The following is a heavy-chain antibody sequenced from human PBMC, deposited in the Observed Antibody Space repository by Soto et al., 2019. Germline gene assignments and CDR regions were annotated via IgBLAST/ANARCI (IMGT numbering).Heavy chain of an antibody. CDR1: GFSFSSYA. CDR2: ISASSSSS. CDR3: AKGYAYFDY. J-gene: IGHJ4*02. Sequence: GGSLRLSCAASGFSFSSYAMGWVRQAPGKGLEWVSTISASSSSSYRPDSVKGRFAISRDNSKNTLYLQMKSLRAEDTAVYYCAKGYAYFDYWGLGTLVTVSS. D-gene: IGHD2-15*01. V-gene: IGHV3-23*01.